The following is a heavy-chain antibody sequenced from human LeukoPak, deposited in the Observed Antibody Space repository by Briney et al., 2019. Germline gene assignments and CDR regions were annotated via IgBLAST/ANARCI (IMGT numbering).Heavy chain of an antibody. V-gene: IGHV3-48*03. D-gene: IGHD6-19*01. CDR1: GFTVSSNY. CDR2: ISSSGSTI. J-gene: IGHJ6*02. CDR3: ARDISGSGWYYYYYYGMDV. Sequence: TGGSLRLSCAASGFTVSSNYMNWVRQAPGKGLEWVSYISSSGSTIYYADSVKGRFTISRDNAKNSLYLQMNSLRAEDTAVYYCARDISGSGWYYYYYYGMDVWGQGTTVTVSS.